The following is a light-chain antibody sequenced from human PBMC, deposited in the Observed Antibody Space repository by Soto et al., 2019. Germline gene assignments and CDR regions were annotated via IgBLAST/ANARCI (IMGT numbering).Light chain of an antibody. J-gene: IGKJ2*01. CDR3: QHLNDYRYT. Sequence: DIQLTQSPSFLSASVVDRVTITCRASQAISSSLAWYQHNPGKAPKLLIYAASTLQNGVPSSFSGSGSGTDFTLTISSLQPEDFATYYCQHLNDYRYTFGQGTKVEIK. V-gene: IGKV1-9*01. CDR1: QAISSS. CDR2: AAS.